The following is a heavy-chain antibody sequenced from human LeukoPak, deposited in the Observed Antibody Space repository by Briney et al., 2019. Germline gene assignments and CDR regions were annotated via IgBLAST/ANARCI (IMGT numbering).Heavy chain of an antibody. J-gene: IGHJ4*02. CDR1: GGSFSGYY. V-gene: IGHV4-34*01. Sequence: PSETLSLTCAVYGGSFSGYYWSWIRQPPGKGLEWIGEINHSGSTNYNPSLKSRVTISVDTSKNQFSLKLSSVTAADTAVYYCARGHGSSGWYYFDYWGQGTLVTFSS. CDR3: ARGHGSSGWYYFDY. D-gene: IGHD6-19*01. CDR2: INHSGST.